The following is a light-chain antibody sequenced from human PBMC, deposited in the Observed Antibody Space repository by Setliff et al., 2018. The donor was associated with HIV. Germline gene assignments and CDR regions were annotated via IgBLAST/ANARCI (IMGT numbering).Light chain of an antibody. CDR2: DVT. J-gene: IGLJ1*01. Sequence: SAMTQPASVSRSPGQSITISCTGTSSDVGGYNYVSWYQQHPGKAPKLMIYDVTKRPSGVSYRFSGSKSGNTASLPISGLQSEDEADYYCSSYTSSSTYVFGTGTKVTVL. V-gene: IGLV2-14*01. CDR3: SSYTSSSTYV. CDR1: SSDVGGYNY.